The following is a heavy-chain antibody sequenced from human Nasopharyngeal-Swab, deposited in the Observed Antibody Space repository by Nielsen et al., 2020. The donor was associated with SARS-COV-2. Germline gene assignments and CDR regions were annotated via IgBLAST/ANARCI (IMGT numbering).Heavy chain of an antibody. CDR2: ISYDGSNK. CDR1: GFTFSSYA. V-gene: IGHV3-30-3*01. Sequence: GESLKISCAASGFTFSSYAMHWVRPAPGKGLEWVAVISYDGSNKYYADSVKGRFTISRDNSKNTLNLQMNNLRAEDTAIYYCAKDRDSGDDSEEYYHYYGMDVWGQGAPVTVSS. D-gene: IGHD5-12*01. J-gene: IGHJ6*02. CDR3: AKDRDSGDDSEEYYHYYGMDV.